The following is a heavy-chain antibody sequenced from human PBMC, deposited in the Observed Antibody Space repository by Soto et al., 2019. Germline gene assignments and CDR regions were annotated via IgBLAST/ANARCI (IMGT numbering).Heavy chain of an antibody. V-gene: IGHV1-3*01. D-gene: IGHD3-3*01. Sequence: ASVKVSCKASGYTFTSYAMHWVRQAPGQRLEWMGWINAGNGNTKYSQKFQGRVTITRDTSASTAYMELSSLRSEDTAVYYCAREFPNYDFWSGLPFHPWGEGTLVTVAS. CDR1: GYTFTSYA. J-gene: IGHJ5*02. CDR3: AREFPNYDFWSGLPFHP. CDR2: INAGNGNT.